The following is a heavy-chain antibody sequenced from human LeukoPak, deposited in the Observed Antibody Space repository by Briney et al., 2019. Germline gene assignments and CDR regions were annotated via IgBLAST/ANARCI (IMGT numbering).Heavy chain of an antibody. CDR2: IRYDGSNK. Sequence: GGSLRLSCAASGFTFSSYGMHWVRQAPGKGLEWVAFIRYDGSNKYYADSVKGRFAISRDNSKNTLYLQMNSLRAEDTAVYYCAKDKSRIVGPTRFDYWGRGTLVTVSS. CDR1: GFTFSSYG. D-gene: IGHD3-22*01. V-gene: IGHV3-30*02. CDR3: AKDKSRIVGPTRFDY. J-gene: IGHJ4*02.